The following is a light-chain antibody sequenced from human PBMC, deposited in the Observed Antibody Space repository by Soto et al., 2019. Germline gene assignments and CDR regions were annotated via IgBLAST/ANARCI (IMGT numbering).Light chain of an antibody. V-gene: IGKV3-15*01. CDR3: HQYHSLPPGT. Sequence: EIMMTQSPCSLSVSPGERATLSCTASQSVNLNLAWYQQKPGQPPRLLLYGASTRTTGIAVRFRGSGSGTAFTLPISSLQSADSAVYYCHQYHSLPPGTFGPGTKVEIK. CDR2: GAS. J-gene: IGKJ3*01. CDR1: QSVNLN.